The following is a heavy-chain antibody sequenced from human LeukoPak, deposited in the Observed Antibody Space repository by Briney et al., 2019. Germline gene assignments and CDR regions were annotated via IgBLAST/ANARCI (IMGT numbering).Heavy chain of an antibody. V-gene: IGHV3-48*01. D-gene: IGHD3-10*01. CDR1: GFTFSNYW. CDR3: AREAMVRGVPDAFDI. Sequence: GGSLRLSCAASGFTFSNYWMNWVRQAPGKGLEWVSNINNSGNSKSYADSVKGRFTISRDNTKNSLYLQMNGLRAEDTAVYYCAREAMVRGVPDAFDIWGQGTVVTVSS. J-gene: IGHJ3*02. CDR2: INNSGNSK.